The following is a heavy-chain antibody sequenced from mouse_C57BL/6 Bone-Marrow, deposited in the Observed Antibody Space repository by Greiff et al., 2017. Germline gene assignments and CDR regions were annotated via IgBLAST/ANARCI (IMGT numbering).Heavy chain of an antibody. V-gene: IGHV1-82*01. D-gene: IGHD1-1*01. CDR2: IYPGDGDT. J-gene: IGHJ1*03. CDR1: GYAFSSSW. CDR3: ARSGYYGSREYFDV. Sequence: VQLQQSGPELVKPGASVKISCKASGYAFSSSWMNWVKQRPGKGLEWIGRIYPGDGDTNYNGKFKGKATLTADKSSSTAYMQPSSLTSEDSAVYFCARSGYYGSREYFDVWGTGTTVTVSS.